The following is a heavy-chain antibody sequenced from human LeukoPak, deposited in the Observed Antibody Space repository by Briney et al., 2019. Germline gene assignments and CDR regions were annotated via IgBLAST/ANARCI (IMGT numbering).Heavy chain of an antibody. D-gene: IGHD2-21*02. J-gene: IGHJ4*02. CDR1: GFTFSNYYW. Sequence: GGSLRLSCAASGFTFSNYYWMHWVRQAPGKGLVWVSRINSDGSSTSYADSVNGRFTISRDNAKNTLYLQMNTLRAEDTAVYYCARDRRETYCGGDCYSGSIDYWGQGTLVTVSS. CDR3: ARDRRETYCGGDCYSGSIDY. V-gene: IGHV3-74*01. CDR2: INSDGSST.